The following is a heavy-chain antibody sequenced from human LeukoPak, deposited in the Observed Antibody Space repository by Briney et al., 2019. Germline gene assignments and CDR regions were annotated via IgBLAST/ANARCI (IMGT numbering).Heavy chain of an antibody. CDR1: GFTFDTHY. Sequence: SGGSLRLSCAASGFTFDTHYMSWVRQAPGKGLEWLSDITGSGGTTHYSDSVTGRFTISRDNSKNTLYLQMDSLRAEDTAVYYCARDQALQLVGDTWGQGTLVSVSS. V-gene: IGHV3-23*01. J-gene: IGHJ5*02. D-gene: IGHD6-13*01. CDR2: ITGSGGTT. CDR3: ARDQALQLVGDT.